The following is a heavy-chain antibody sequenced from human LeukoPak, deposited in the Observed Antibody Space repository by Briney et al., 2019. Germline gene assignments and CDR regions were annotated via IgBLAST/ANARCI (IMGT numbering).Heavy chain of an antibody. CDR1: GFTFTSYA. CDR2: VSGSAGRT. CDR3: GKNRGHCVDGVCHNYYYMDV. V-gene: IGHV3-23*01. J-gene: IGHJ6*03. Sequence: GGSLRLSCAASGFTFTSYAMTWVRQAPGKGLEWVSTVSGSAGRTDYADSVKGRFTISRDNLKNTLYLQMNGLRAEDTAVYYCGKNRGHCVDGVCHNYYYMDVWGKGTTVTVSS. D-gene: IGHD2-8*02.